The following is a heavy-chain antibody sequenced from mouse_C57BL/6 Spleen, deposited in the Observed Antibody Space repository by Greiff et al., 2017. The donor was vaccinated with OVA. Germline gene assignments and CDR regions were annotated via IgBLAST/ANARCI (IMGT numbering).Heavy chain of an antibody. CDR2: IYPGSGST. CDR1: GYTFTSYW. D-gene: IGHD1-1*02. J-gene: IGHJ4*01. V-gene: IGHV1-55*01. CDR3: ARRYYGDYYAMDY. Sequence: VQLQQPGAELVKPGASVKMSCKASGYTFTSYWITWVKQRPGQGLAWIGDIYPGSGSTNYNEKFKSKATLTVDTSSSTAYMQLSSLTSEDSAVYYCARRYYGDYYAMDYWGQGTSVTVSS.